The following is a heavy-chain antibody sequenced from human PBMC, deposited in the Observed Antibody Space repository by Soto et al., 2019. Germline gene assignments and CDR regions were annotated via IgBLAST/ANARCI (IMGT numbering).Heavy chain of an antibody. CDR3: ARGRYSSDVGVGMDF. CDR2: ISNNGDNT. D-gene: IGHD6-25*01. V-gene: IGHV3-64*02. CDR1: GFTFGTFA. Sequence: GGSLRLSCAASGFTFGTFAMHWVRQAPGKGLEYVSGISNNGDNTYYEDSVKGRFTISRDNSKNTLYLQMGSLRPEDTAVYYCARGRYSSDVGVGMDFWGQGTTVTVSS. J-gene: IGHJ6*02.